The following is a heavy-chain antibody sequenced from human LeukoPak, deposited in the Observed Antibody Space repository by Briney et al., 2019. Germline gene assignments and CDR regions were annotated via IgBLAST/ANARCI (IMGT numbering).Heavy chain of an antibody. D-gene: IGHD2-21*02. CDR3: AREEVVTAIGAFDI. CDR1: EFTFSSYS. CDR2: ITNSGNSK. Sequence: GGSLRLSCAASEFTFSSYSMNWVRQAPGKGLEWVSYITNSGNSKSYADSVKGRFTISRDNTKSSLYLQMDGLRAEDTAVYCCAREEVVTAIGAFDIWGQGTMVTVSS. V-gene: IGHV3-48*01. J-gene: IGHJ3*02.